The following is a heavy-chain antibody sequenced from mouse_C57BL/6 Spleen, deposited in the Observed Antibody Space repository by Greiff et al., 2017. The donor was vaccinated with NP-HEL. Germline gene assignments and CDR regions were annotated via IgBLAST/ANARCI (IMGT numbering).Heavy chain of an antibody. Sequence: VQLQESGPELVKPGASVKISCKASGYAFSSSWMNWVKQRPGKGLEWIGRIYPGDGDTNYNGKFKGKATLTADKSSSTAYMQLSSLTSEDSAVYFCAREEDGNYDYWGQGTTLTVSS. V-gene: IGHV1-82*01. CDR3: AREEDGNYDY. J-gene: IGHJ2*01. CDR2: IYPGDGDT. CDR1: GYAFSSSW. D-gene: IGHD2-1*01.